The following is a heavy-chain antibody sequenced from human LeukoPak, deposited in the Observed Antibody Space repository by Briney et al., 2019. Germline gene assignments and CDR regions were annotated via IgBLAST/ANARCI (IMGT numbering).Heavy chain of an antibody. J-gene: IGHJ4*02. D-gene: IGHD3-16*01. CDR1: GGSISSYY. CDR3: GRGGGRGRLSHVG. V-gene: IGHV4-59*01. Sequence: TSETLSLTCTVSGGSISSYYWSWIRQPPGKGLEWIGYIYYSGSTNYNPSLKSRVTISVDTSKNQFSLKLSSVTAADTAGFYCGRGGGRGRLSHVGWGQGTLVTVSS. CDR2: IYYSGST.